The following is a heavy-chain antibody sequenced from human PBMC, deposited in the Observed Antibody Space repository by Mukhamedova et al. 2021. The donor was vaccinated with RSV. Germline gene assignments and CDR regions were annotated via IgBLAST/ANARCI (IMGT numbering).Heavy chain of an antibody. V-gene: IGHV4-59*08. CDR3: ARTTVPTPVQGYGFYYMDV. CDR2: ASYSGTS. J-gene: IGHJ6*03. D-gene: IGHD2-15*01. Sequence: IRQPPGKGLEWIGFASYSGTSNYKPSLKSRVSISLDVSKNHFSLKLTSVTAADTAVYYCARTTVPTPVQGYGFYYMDVWGRGTTV.